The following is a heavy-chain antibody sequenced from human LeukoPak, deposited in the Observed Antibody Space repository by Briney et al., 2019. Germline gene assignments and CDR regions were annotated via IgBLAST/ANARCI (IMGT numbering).Heavy chain of an antibody. Sequence: TSSETLSLTCAVYGGSFSGYYWSWIRQPPGKGLEWIGEINHSGSTNYNPSLKSRVTISVDTSKNQFSLKLSSVTAADTAVYYCASSPGGIAAALDAFDIWGQGTMVTVSS. CDR1: GGSFSGYY. D-gene: IGHD6-13*01. CDR3: ASSPGGIAAALDAFDI. J-gene: IGHJ3*02. CDR2: INHSGST. V-gene: IGHV4-34*01.